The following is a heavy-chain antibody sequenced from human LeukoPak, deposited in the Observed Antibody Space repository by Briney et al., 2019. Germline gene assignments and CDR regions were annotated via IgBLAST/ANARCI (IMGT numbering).Heavy chain of an antibody. V-gene: IGHV3-13*01. CDR1: GFTFSSYD. CDR3: ARALYYDILTGYLGY. J-gene: IGHJ4*02. Sequence: GGSLRLSCAASGFTFSSYDMHWVRQATGKGLEWVSAIGTAGDTYYPGSVKGRFTISRDNSKNTLYLQMNSLRAEDTAVYYCARALYYDILTGYLGYWGQGTLVTVSS. D-gene: IGHD3-9*01. CDR2: IGTAGDT.